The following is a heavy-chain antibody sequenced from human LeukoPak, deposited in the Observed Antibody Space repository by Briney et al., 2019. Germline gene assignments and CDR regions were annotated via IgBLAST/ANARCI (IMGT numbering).Heavy chain of an antibody. CDR2: INWNSGSI. J-gene: IGHJ6*02. CDR1: GFTFDDYA. V-gene: IGHV3-9*01. D-gene: IGHD6-13*01. CDR3: AKDSSSSWLYYYGMDV. Sequence: AGRSLRLSCAASGFTFDDYAMHWVRQAPGKGLEWVSGINWNSGSIGYADSVKGRFTISRDNAKNSLYLQMNSLRAEDTALYYCAKDSSSSWLYYYGMDVWGQGTTVTVSS.